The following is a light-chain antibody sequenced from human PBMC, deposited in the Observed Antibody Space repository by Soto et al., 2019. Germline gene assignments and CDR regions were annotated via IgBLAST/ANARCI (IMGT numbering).Light chain of an antibody. J-gene: IGKJ4*01. CDR1: QSVGSY. CDR2: DAS. CDR3: QQRSDWPST. V-gene: IGKV3-11*01. Sequence: EIVLTQSPATLSLSPGDRATLSRRASQSVGSYLGWYQQRPGQAPRLLIYDASNRATGIPARFSGSGSGTDFTLTISSLEPEDFAVYYCQQRSDWPSTFGGGTKVEIK.